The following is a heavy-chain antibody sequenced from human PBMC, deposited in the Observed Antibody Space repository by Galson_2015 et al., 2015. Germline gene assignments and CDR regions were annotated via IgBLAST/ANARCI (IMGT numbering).Heavy chain of an antibody. CDR1: GGSISSYY. CDR3: AREIIPGTGAWFDP. D-gene: IGHD1-14*01. CDR2: IYYSGST. J-gene: IGHJ5*02. V-gene: IGHV4-59*01. Sequence: SEPLSLTCPVSGGSISSYYWSWIRQPPGKGLEWIGYIYYSGSTNYNPSLKSRVTISVDTSKNQFSLKLSSVTAADTAVYYCAREIIPGTGAWFDPWGQGTLVPVSS.